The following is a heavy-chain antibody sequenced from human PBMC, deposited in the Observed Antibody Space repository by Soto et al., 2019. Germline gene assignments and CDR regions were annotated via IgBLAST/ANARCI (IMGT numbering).Heavy chain of an antibody. V-gene: IGHV4-31*03. Sequence: PSETLSLTCTVSGASISSAGYSWSWVRQHPGKGLEWIGYITYSGDTDYNPSLRSRVSISIDTSRNKFSLKLSSVTAAATAVYYSARGRCSSTSWEGCWFSPSGQGTLATASS. J-gene: IGHJ5*02. CDR1: GASISSAGYS. D-gene: IGHD2-2*01. CDR2: ITYSGDT. CDR3: ARGRCSSTSWEGCWFSP.